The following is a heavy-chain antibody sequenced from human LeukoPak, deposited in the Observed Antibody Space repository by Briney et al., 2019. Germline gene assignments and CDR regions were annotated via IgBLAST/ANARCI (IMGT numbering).Heavy chain of an antibody. CDR3: ARGVAHDILTGYLYWFDP. V-gene: IGHV4-59*01. CDR1: GGSISSYY. CDR2: IYYSGST. J-gene: IGHJ5*02. D-gene: IGHD3-9*01. Sequence: SEALSLTCTVSGGSISSYYWSWIRQPPGKGLEWIGYIYYSGSTNYNPSLKSRVTISVDTSKNQFSLKLSSVTAADTAVYYCARGVAHDILTGYLYWFDPWGQGTLVTVSS.